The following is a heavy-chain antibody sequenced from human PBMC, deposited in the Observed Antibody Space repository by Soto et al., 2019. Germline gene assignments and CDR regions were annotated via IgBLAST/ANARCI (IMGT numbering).Heavy chain of an antibody. CDR2: INPNSGGT. CDR1: GYTFTGYY. J-gene: IGHJ6*02. D-gene: IGHD3-10*01. Sequence: QVQLVQSGAEVKKPGASVKVSCKASGYTFTGYYMHWVRQAPGQGLEWMGWINPNSGGTNYAQKFQGWVTMTRDTSISTAYMELSRLRSDDTAVYYCARDNYYGSGSSYGMDVWGQGTTVTVSS. V-gene: IGHV1-2*04. CDR3: ARDNYYGSGSSYGMDV.